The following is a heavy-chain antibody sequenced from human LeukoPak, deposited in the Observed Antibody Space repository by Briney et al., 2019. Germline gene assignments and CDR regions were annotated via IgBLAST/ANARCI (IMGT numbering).Heavy chain of an antibody. CDR3: ARVRPSAAGTGLNWFDP. CDR2: ISGSSSYI. V-gene: IGHV3-21*01. Sequence: PGGSLRLSCAASGFTFSSYGMSWVRQAPGKGLEWVSAISGSSSYIYYADSVKGRFTISRDNAKNSLYLQMNSLRAEDTAVYYCARVRPSAAGTGLNWFDPWGQGTLVTVSS. CDR1: GFTFSSYG. D-gene: IGHD6-13*01. J-gene: IGHJ5*02.